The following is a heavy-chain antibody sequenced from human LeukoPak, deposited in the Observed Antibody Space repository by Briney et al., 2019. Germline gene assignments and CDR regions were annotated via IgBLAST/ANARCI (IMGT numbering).Heavy chain of an antibody. CDR2: TYYRGST. V-gene: IGHV4-39*01. J-gene: IGHJ4*02. Sequence: SETLSLTCTVSGGSVSSSNYYWGWIRQPPGKGLEWIGSTYYRGSTEYNQSLKSRVTISVDTSKNQFSLKLSSVTAADTAVYYCVRQGGYSHGSVLGHWGQGTLVTVSS. CDR3: VRQGGYSHGSVLGH. CDR1: GGSVSSSNYY. D-gene: IGHD5-18*01.